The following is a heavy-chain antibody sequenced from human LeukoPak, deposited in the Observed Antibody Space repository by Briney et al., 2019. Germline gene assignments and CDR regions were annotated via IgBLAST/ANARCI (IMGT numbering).Heavy chain of an antibody. CDR3: VPAPPVDAPYYFDY. Sequence: ASVKVACKTSGYTFTAYYMHWVRQAPGQGLEWVGWINPNSGGTNYAENFQGRVTMTRDTSINTAYMELSSLRSDDTAVYYCVPAPPVDAPYYFDYWGQGTLVTVSS. J-gene: IGHJ4*02. D-gene: IGHD5-12*01. CDR1: GYTFTAYY. V-gene: IGHV1-2*02. CDR2: INPNSGGT.